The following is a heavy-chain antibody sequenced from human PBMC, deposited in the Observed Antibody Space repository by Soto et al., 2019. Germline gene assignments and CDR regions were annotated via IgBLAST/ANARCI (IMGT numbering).Heavy chain of an antibody. CDR2: IKQDGSER. CDR3: AREDTYGLYVDY. J-gene: IGHJ4*02. V-gene: IGHV3-7*01. CDR1: GFTFSSHW. Sequence: EVQLVESGGGLVQPGGSQRLSCAASGFTFSSHWMTGVRQAPGKGLEWVANIKQDGSERYYVDSVKGRFSISRDNAEKSLYLQMTGLRAEDMAVYYCAREDTYGLYVDYWGQGTLVTVSS. D-gene: IGHD5-18*01.